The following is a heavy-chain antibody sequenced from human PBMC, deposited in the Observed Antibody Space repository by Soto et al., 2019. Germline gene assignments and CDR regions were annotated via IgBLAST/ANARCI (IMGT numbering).Heavy chain of an antibody. CDR2: IYYSGTT. V-gene: IGHV4-59*01. D-gene: IGHD5-12*01. Sequence: NPSETLSLTCTVSGDSISTYHWSWIRQPPGEGLEYIGYIYYSGTTNYSPSLRSRVTISVDTSKKQFSLKLSSVTPADTAVYYCARGVRLGYGQPPLFDYWSQGTLVTVSS. CDR1: GDSISTYH. J-gene: IGHJ4*02. CDR3: ARGVRLGYGQPPLFDY.